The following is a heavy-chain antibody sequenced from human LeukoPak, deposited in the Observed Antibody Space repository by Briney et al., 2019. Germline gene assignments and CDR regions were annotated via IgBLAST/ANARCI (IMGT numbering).Heavy chain of an antibody. V-gene: IGHV4-59*08. CDR3: ARHENGDYVDY. J-gene: IGHJ4*02. CDR2: IYYSGST. CDR1: GGSISSYY. Sequence: SETLSLTCTVSGGSISSYYWSWIRQPPGKGLEWIGYIYYSGSTNYNPSLKSRVTISVDTSKNQFSLKLSSVTAADTAVYYRARHENGDYVDYWGQGTLVTVSS. D-gene: IGHD4-17*01.